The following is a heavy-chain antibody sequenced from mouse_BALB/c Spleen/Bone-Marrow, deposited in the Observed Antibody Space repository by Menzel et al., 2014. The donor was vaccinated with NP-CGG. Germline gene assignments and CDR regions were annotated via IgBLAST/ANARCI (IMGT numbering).Heavy chain of an antibody. D-gene: IGHD1-1*02. J-gene: IGHJ3*01. Sequence: VQLQQPGAELVKPGASVKLSCTASGFNIKDTYMHWVKQRPEQGLEWIGRIDPANGNTKYDPKFQGKATITADTSSNTAYLQLSSLTSEAAAVYYCARNGSYGAWFAYWGRGTLVTVSA. CDR2: IDPANGNT. CDR3: ARNGSYGAWFAY. CDR1: GFNIKDTY. V-gene: IGHV14-3*02.